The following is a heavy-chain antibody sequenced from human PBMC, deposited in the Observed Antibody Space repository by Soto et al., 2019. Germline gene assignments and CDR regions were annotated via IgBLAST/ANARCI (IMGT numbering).Heavy chain of an antibody. D-gene: IGHD2-2*02. Sequence: GASVKVSCKASGGTFSSYAISWVRQAPGQGLEWMGGIIPIFGTANYAQKFQGGVTITADESTSPAYMRLSSLGSEDTAVYYCARGGPHIVVVPAAILDYFDYWGQGTLVTVSS. CDR2: IIPIFGTA. J-gene: IGHJ4*02. CDR1: GGTFSSYA. V-gene: IGHV1-69*13. CDR3: ARGGPHIVVVPAAILDYFDY.